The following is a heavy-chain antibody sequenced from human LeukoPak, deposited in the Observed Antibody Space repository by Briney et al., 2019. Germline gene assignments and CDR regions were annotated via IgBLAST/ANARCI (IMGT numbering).Heavy chain of an antibody. CDR3: AASRWFGEYPEY. J-gene: IGHJ4*02. D-gene: IGHD3-10*01. Sequence: TPSETLSLTCAVYSGSFSGHYWTLIRQPPGKGLEWIGEIHQSGLTKYNPSLNSRVTISQDTSNNQVSLNLNSVTAADSAVYYCAASRWFGEYPEYWGQGTLVTVSS. CDR2: IHQSGLT. V-gene: IGHV4-34*01. CDR1: SGSFSGHY.